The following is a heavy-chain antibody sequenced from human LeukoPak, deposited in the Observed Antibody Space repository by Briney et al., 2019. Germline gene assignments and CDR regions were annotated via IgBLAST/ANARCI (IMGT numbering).Heavy chain of an antibody. D-gene: IGHD5-12*01. CDR1: GFTFSSYA. V-gene: IGHV3-23*01. CDR2: SGSGGST. CDR3: AKDHSPLWWLLDY. J-gene: IGHJ4*02. Sequence: GGSLRLSCAASGFTFSSYAMTWVRQAPGKGLEWVSASGSGGSTYYADSVKGRFTISRDNSKNTLYLQMNSLRAEDTAVYYCAKDHSPLWWLLDYWGQGTLVTVSS.